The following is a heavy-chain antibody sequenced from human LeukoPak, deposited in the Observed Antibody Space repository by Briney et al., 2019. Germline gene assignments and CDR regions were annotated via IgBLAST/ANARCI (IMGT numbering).Heavy chain of an antibody. CDR2: INPNSGGT. CDR1: GYTFTSYG. CDR3: ARVGFGEPYYYMDV. J-gene: IGHJ6*03. V-gene: IGHV1-2*02. D-gene: IGHD3-10*01. Sequence: ASVKVSCKASGYTFTSYGMSWVRQAPGQGLEWMGWINPNSGGTNYAQKFQGRVTMTRDTSISTAYMELSRLRSDDTAVYYCARVGFGEPYYYMDVWGKGTTVTVSS.